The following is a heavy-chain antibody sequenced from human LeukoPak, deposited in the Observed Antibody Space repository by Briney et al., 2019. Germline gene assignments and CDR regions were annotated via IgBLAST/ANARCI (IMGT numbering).Heavy chain of an antibody. D-gene: IGHD5-24*01. V-gene: IGHV5-51*01. CDR3: ASGEMATINAFDI. CDR1: GYSFTSYW. J-gene: IGHJ3*02. CDR2: IYPGDSDT. Sequence: GESLKISCKGSGYSFTSYWIGWVRQMPGKGLEWMGIIYPGDSDTRYSPSFQGQVTISADKSISTAYLQWSSLKASGTAMYYCASGEMATINAFDIWGQGTMVNVSS.